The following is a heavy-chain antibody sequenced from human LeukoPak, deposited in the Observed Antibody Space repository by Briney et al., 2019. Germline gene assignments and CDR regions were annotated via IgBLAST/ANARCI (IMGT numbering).Heavy chain of an antibody. D-gene: IGHD5-24*01. Sequence: SETLSLTCTVSGGSISSYYWSWIRQPPGKGLEWIGYIYYSGSTYYNPSLKSRVTISVDTSKNQFSLKLSSVTAADTAVYYCARHESGVEMAVDYWGQGTLVTVSS. CDR2: IYYSGST. CDR1: GGSISSYY. V-gene: IGHV4-59*04. CDR3: ARHESGVEMAVDY. J-gene: IGHJ4*02.